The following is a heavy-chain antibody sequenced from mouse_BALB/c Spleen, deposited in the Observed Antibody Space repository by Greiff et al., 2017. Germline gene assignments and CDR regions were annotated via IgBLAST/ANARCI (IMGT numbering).Heavy chain of an antibody. CDR3: ARDYRYDDWFAY. CDR2: ISSGSSTI. V-gene: IGHV5-17*02. Sequence: EVMLVESGGGLVQPGGSRKLSCAASGFTFSSFGMHWVRQAPEKGLEWVAYISSGSSTIYYADTVKGRFTISRDNPKNTLFLQMTSLRSEDTAMYYCARDYRYDDWFAYWGQGTLVTVSA. D-gene: IGHD2-14*01. J-gene: IGHJ3*01. CDR1: GFTFSSFG.